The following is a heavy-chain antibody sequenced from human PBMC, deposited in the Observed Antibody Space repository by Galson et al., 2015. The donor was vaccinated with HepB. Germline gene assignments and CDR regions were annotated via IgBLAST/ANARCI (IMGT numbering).Heavy chain of an antibody. J-gene: IGHJ6*02. D-gene: IGHD2-21*02. V-gene: IGHV3-21*01. Sequence: SLRLSCAASGFTFSSYSMNWVRQAPGKGLEWVSSISSSSYIYYADSVKGRFTISRDNAKNSLYLQMNSLRAEDTAVYYCARDVEGDFSYYYYGMDVWGQGTTVTVSS. CDR1: GFTFSSYS. CDR3: ARDVEGDFSYYYYGMDV. CDR2: ISSSSYI.